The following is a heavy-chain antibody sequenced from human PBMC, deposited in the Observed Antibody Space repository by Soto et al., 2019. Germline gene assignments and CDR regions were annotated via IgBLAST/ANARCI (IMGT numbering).Heavy chain of an antibody. Sequence: VSLRLSCAASGFTFSGSAMHWVRQASGKGLEWIGRIRSKINSYATAYGASVKGRFTISRDDSKNTAYLQMNSLKIEDTAVYYCTRNNYDSSGSPGDYWGQGTLVTVSS. CDR3: TRNNYDSSGSPGDY. J-gene: IGHJ4*02. CDR2: IRSKINSYAT. D-gene: IGHD3-22*01. V-gene: IGHV3-73*01. CDR1: GFTFSGSA.